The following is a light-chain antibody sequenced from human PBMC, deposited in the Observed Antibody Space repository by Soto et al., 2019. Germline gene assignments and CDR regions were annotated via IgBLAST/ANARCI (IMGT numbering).Light chain of an antibody. CDR3: QQYGSSPLT. J-gene: IGKJ4*01. CDR2: GAS. CDR1: QSVSNSY. V-gene: IGKV3-20*01. Sequence: EIVLTQSPGTLSLSPGERANLSCRASQSVSNSYLAWYQQKPGQAPRLLIYGASSRATGIPDRFSGSGSGTDFTLTISRLEPEDFAVYYCQQYGSSPLTFGGGTKVEIK.